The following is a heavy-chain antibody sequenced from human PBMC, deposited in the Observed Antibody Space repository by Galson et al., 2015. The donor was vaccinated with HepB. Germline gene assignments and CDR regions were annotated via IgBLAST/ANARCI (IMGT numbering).Heavy chain of an antibody. Sequence: SLRLSCAASGFTFSNYAMTWVRQAPGKGLERVSSISAGGDTTYYADSVKGRFTISRDNAKKMLSLLTNSLRAEDTAVYYCAKGDVWGSAARNYGMDVWGQGTTVTVSS. CDR1: GFTFSNYA. D-gene: IGHD3-16*01. CDR3: AKGDVWGSAARNYGMDV. CDR2: ISAGGDTT. J-gene: IGHJ6*02. V-gene: IGHV3-23*01.